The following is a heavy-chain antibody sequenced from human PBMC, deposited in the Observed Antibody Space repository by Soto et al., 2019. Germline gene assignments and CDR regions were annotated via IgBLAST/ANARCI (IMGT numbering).Heavy chain of an antibody. V-gene: IGHV4-39*07. Sequence: NPSETLSLTCTVSGGSISSSSYYWGWIRQPPGKGLEWIGSIYYSGSTYYNPSLKSRVTISVDTSKNQFSLKLNSVTAADTAVYYCARYSSSWYPSNYWGQGTLVTVSS. D-gene: IGHD6-13*01. CDR1: GGSISSSSYY. CDR2: IYYSGST. CDR3: ARYSSSWYPSNY. J-gene: IGHJ4*02.